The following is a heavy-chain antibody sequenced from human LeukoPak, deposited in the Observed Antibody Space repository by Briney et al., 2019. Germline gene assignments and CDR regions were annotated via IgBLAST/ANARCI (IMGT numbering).Heavy chain of an antibody. CDR3: AKVKGESNYIYYYMDV. J-gene: IGHJ6*03. CDR2: ITGSGGST. Sequence: GGSLRLSCAASGFTFSNYAMSWVRQAPGKGLEWISAITGSGGSTDYADSVKDRFTISRDNSKNTLFLQMNSLRAEDTAVYYCAKVKGESNYIYYYMDVWGKGTTVTVSS. V-gene: IGHV3-23*01. D-gene: IGHD4-11*01. CDR1: GFTFSNYA.